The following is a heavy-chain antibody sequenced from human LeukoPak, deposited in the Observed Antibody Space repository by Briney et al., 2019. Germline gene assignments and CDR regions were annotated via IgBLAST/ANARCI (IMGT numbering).Heavy chain of an antibody. CDR1: GFTLSSYG. V-gene: IGHV3-33*01. Sequence: PGGSLRLSCAASGFTLSSYGMHWVRQAPGKGLEWVAVIWYDGSNKYYADSVKGRFTICSDNSKNTLYLQMNSLRAEDTAVYYCARDGDIVVVPAAIGGIDYWGQGTLVTVSS. CDR3: ARDGDIVVVPAAIGGIDY. D-gene: IGHD2-2*01. J-gene: IGHJ4*02. CDR2: IWYDGSNK.